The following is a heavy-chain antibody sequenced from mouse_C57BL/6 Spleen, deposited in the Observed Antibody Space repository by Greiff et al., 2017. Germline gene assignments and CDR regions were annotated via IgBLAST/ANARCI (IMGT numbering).Heavy chain of an antibody. CDR3: ARVRRLAPYYYAMDY. CDR2: IYPGSGST. J-gene: IGHJ4*01. CDR1: GYTFTSYW. D-gene: IGHD2-4*01. V-gene: IGHV1-55*01. Sequence: QVQLQQPGAELVKPGASVKMSCKASGYTFTSYWITWVKQRPGQGLEWIGDIYPGSGSTNYNEKFKSKATLTVDTSSSTAYMQLSSLTSEDSAVYYGARVRRLAPYYYAMDYWGQGTSGTVSS.